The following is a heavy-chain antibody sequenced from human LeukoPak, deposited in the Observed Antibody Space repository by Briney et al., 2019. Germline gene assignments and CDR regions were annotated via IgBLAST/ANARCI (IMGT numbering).Heavy chain of an antibody. CDR3: ARDLGYLFDY. CDR2: ISYDGSNK. J-gene: IGHJ4*02. D-gene: IGHD1-1*01. Sequence: GSLRLSCAASGFTVSSNYMSWVRQAPGKGLEWVAVISYDGSNKYYADSVKGRFTISRDNSKNTLYLQMNSLRAEDTAVYYCARDLGYLFDYWGQGTLVTVSS. CDR1: GFTVSSNY. V-gene: IGHV3-30*03.